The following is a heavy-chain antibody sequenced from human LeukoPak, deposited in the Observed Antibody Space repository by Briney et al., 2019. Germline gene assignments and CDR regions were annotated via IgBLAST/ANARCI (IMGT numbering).Heavy chain of an antibody. D-gene: IGHD1-1*01. CDR3: ARVSADDYYYYYYYMDV. Sequence: GASVKVSSKASGYTFTSYGISWVRQAPGQGLEWMGWISAYNGNTNYAQKLQGRVTMTTDTSTSTAYMELRSLRSDDTAVYYCARVSADDYYYYYYYMDVWGKGTTVTVSS. J-gene: IGHJ6*03. V-gene: IGHV1-18*01. CDR2: ISAYNGNT. CDR1: GYTFTSYG.